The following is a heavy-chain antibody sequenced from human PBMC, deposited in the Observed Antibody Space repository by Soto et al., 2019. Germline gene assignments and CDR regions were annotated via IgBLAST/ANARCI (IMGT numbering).Heavy chain of an antibody. CDR3: AKLPPTWIQLWFGVY. V-gene: IGHV3-23*01. D-gene: IGHD5-18*01. CDR2: ISGSGGST. CDR1: GFTFSSYA. Sequence: PGGSLRLSCAASGFTFSSYAMSWVRQAPGKGLEWVSAISGSGGSTYYADSVKGRFTIYRDNSENTLYLQMNSLRAAETALYYCAKLPPTWIQLWFGVYWGQGTLVTVSS. J-gene: IGHJ4*02.